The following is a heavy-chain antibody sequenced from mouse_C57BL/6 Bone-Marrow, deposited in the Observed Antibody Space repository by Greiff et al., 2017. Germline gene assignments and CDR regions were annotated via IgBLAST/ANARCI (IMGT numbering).Heavy chain of an antibody. CDR1: GYTFTSYW. J-gene: IGHJ1*03. Sequence: VQLQQPGAELVKPGASVKMSCKASGYTFTSYWITWVKQRPGQGLEWIGDIYPGSGSTNYNEKFKSKAPLTVDTSSSTAYMQLSSLTSEDSAVYYCARPDYINDWYFDGWGTATTVTVSS. CDR2: IYPGSGST. D-gene: IGHD2-5*01. CDR3: ARPDYINDWYFDG. V-gene: IGHV1-55*01.